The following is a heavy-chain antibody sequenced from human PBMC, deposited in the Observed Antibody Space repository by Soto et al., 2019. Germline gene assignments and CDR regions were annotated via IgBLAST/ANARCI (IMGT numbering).Heavy chain of an antibody. CDR1: GGTFSSYA. D-gene: IGHD3-22*01. CDR2: IIPSFGTA. Sequence: QVQLVQSGAEVKKPGSSVKVSCKASGGTFSSYAISWVRQAPGQGLEWMGGIIPSFGTANYAQKFQGRVTITADESTSPAYMELSSLRSEDTAVYYCARVGLSGYYYDSSAFGGVNGFDPWGQGTLVTVSS. V-gene: IGHV1-69*01. CDR3: ARVGLSGYYYDSSAFGGVNGFDP. J-gene: IGHJ5*02.